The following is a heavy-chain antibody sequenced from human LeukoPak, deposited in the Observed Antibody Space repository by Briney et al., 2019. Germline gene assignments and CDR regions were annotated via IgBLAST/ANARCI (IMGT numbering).Heavy chain of an antibody. D-gene: IGHD3-10*01. V-gene: IGHV6-1*01. CDR3: ARGGGLEDFDY. CDR2: TYYGSKWYN. J-gene: IGHJ4*02. Sequence: SQTLSLTCAISGDSVSSNRVAWNWIRQSPSRGLEWLGRTYYGSKWYNDYAVSVKSRITINPDTSKNQFSLQLKFVTPEDTAVYYCARGGGLEDFDYWGRGTLVTVSS. CDR1: GDSVSSNRVA.